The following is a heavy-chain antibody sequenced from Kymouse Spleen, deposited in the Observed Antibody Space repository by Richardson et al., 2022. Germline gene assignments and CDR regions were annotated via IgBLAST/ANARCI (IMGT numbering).Heavy chain of an antibody. CDR1: GGSISSSSYY. D-gene: IGHD3-10*01. J-gene: IGHJ2*01. V-gene: IGHV4-39*01. Sequence: QLQLQESGPGLVKPSETLSLTCTVSGGSISSSSYYWGWIRQPPGKGLEWIGSIYYSGSTYYNPSLKSRVTISVDTSKNQFSLKLSSVTAADTAVYYCARHGLLWFGELPPWYFDLWGRGTLVTVSS. CDR3: ARHGLLWFGELPPWYFDL. CDR2: IYYSGST.